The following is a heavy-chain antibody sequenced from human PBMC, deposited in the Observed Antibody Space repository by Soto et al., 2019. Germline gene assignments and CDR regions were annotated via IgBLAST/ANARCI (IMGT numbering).Heavy chain of an antibody. J-gene: IGHJ6*02. CDR1: GGSISSSSYY. CDR2: IYYSGST. Sequence: PSETLSLTCTVSGGSISSSSYYWGWIRQPPGKGLEWIGSIYYSGSTYYNPSLKSRVTISVDTSKNQFSLKLSSVTAADTAVYYCASFDFWNRGYYYYGMDVWGQGTLVTVSS. D-gene: IGHD3-3*01. CDR3: ASFDFWNRGYYYYGMDV. V-gene: IGHV4-39*01.